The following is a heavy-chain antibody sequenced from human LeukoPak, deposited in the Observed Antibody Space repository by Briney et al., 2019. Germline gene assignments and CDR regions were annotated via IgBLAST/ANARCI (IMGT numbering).Heavy chain of an antibody. Sequence: PGGSLRLSCAASGFTFSSYSMNWVRQAPGKGLEWVSSISSSSSYIYYADSVKGRFTISRDNAKNSLYLQMNSLRAEDTAVYYCARELLWFGDRLSYWGQGTLVTVSS. V-gene: IGHV3-21*01. CDR3: ARELLWFGDRLSY. J-gene: IGHJ4*02. CDR1: GFTFSSYS. D-gene: IGHD3-10*01. CDR2: ISSSSSYI.